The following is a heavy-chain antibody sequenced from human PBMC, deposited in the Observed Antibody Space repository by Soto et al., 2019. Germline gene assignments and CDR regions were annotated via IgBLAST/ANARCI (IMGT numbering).Heavy chain of an antibody. D-gene: IGHD6-13*01. CDR2: IASDGKDK. J-gene: IGHJ4*02. V-gene: IGHV3-30*18. CDR3: AKDGAIAAADYFVDH. Sequence: QVQLVESGGGVVQPGRSLKLSCAASGFTFSNYAIHWVRQAPGKGLEWVAVIASDGKDKRYADSVKGRFTISRDNSKNTVYLQMNSLRGEDTAVYYCAKDGAIAAADYFVDHWGQGSLVTVSS. CDR1: GFTFSNYA.